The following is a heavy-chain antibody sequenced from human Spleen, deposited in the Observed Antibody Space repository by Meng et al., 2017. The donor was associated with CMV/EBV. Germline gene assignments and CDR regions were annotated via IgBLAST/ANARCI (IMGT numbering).Heavy chain of an antibody. CDR1: GFTFHDYT. CDR3: AKDAGGEIMWDD. Sequence: ETLSLTCAASGFTFHDYTMHWVRQAPGKGLEWVSLVTWDGVSTHYADSVKGRFTISRDNSKNTLYLEMKSLRVEDTAEYFCAKDAGGEIMWDDWSQGTLVTVSS. J-gene: IGHJ4*02. D-gene: IGHD3-10*01. V-gene: IGHV3-43*01. CDR2: VTWDGVST.